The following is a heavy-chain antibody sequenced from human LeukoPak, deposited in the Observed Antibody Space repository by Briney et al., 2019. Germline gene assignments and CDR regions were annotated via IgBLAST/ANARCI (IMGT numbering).Heavy chain of an antibody. CDR3: ARAPLSTSGWYYFDS. D-gene: IGHD6-19*01. Sequence: PGGSLRLSCAASGFTFSSYEMNWVRQAPGKGLEWISYISTSDNSIYNTRYYADSVQGRFTISIDNANKTLYLQMNRLRAEDTAVYYCARAPLSTSGWYYFDSWGQGTLVTVSS. J-gene: IGHJ4*02. CDR1: GFTFSSYE. CDR2: ISTSDNSIYNTR. V-gene: IGHV3-48*03.